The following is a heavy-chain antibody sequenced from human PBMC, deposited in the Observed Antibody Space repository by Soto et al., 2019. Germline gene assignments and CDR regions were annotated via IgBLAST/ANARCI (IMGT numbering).Heavy chain of an antibody. CDR2: INSDGSST. V-gene: IGHV3-74*01. D-gene: IGHD6-13*01. J-gene: IGHJ6*02. CDR3: ARSRDLVYSSSWSPWGIDV. Sequence: EVQLVESGGGLVQPGGSLRLCCAASGFTFSSYWMHWVRQAPGKGLVWVSRINSDGSSTSYADSVKGRFTISRDNAKNTLYLQMNSLRAEDTAVYYCARSRDLVYSSSWSPWGIDVWGQGTTVTVSS. CDR1: GFTFSSYW.